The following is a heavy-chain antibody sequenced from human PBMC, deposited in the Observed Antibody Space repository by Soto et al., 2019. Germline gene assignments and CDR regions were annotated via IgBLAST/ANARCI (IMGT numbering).Heavy chain of an antibody. CDR2: INHSGST. CDR3: ARTAAGFMDY. Sequence: ASETLSLTCAVYGGSFSGYYWSWIRQPPGKGLEWIGEINHSGSTNYNPSLKSRVTISVDTSKNQFSLKLSSVTAADTAVYYCARTAAGFMDYWGQGTLVTVSS. J-gene: IGHJ4*02. V-gene: IGHV4-34*01. CDR1: GGSFSGYY. D-gene: IGHD6-13*01.